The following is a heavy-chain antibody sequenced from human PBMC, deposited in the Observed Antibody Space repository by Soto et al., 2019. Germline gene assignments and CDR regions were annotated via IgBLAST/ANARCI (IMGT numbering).Heavy chain of an antibody. D-gene: IGHD1-26*01. CDR3: TREHTTGHSDF. J-gene: IGHJ4*02. CDR1: GDSVSSNSAA. V-gene: IGHV6-1*01. CDR2: TFYRSKWYN. Sequence: SQTLSLTCAISGDSVSSNSAAWSWIRQSPSRGLEWLGRTFYRSKWYNHYAVSVESRITINPDTSKNQFSLQLNSVTPEDTAVYYCTREHTTGHSDFWGQGSLVTVSS.